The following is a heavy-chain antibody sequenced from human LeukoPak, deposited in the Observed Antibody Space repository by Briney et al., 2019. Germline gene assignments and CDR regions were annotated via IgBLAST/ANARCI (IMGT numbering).Heavy chain of an antibody. Sequence: ASVKVSCKASGYTFTSYYMHWVRPAPGQGLEWMGIINSSGCSTSYAQKFQGRVTMTRDTSTSTVYMELSSLRSEDTAVYYCAREGTMIVVVTKDYFDYWGQGTLVTVSS. V-gene: IGHV1-46*01. D-gene: IGHD3-22*01. CDR1: GYTFTSYY. CDR3: AREGTMIVVVTKDYFDY. J-gene: IGHJ4*02. CDR2: INSSGCST.